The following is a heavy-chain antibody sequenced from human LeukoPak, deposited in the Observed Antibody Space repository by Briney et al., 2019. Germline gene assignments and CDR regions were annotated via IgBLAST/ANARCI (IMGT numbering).Heavy chain of an antibody. CDR3: ARPTYYYGSGSYELDY. CDR2: IIPIFGTA. Sequence: GASVKVSCKASGGTFSSYAISWVRQAPGQGLEWMGGIIPIFGTANYAQKFQGRVTITADESTSTAYMELSSLRSEDTAVYYCARPTYYYGSGSYELDYWGQGTLVTVSS. CDR1: GGTFSSYA. J-gene: IGHJ4*02. D-gene: IGHD3-10*01. V-gene: IGHV1-69*13.